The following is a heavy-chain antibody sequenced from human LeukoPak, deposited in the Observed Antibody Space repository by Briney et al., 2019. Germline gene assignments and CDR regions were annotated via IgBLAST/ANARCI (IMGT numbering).Heavy chain of an antibody. V-gene: IGHV3-23*01. CDR3: ATDRGWLRFGY. Sequence: GGSLRLSCAASGFTFSTYAMSWVRQAPGKGLECVSTISGTGGSTYYADSVKGRFTISRDNSKNTLYLQMNSLRAEDTAVYYCATDRGWLRFGYWGQGTLVTVSS. CDR2: ISGTGGST. CDR1: GFTFSTYA. D-gene: IGHD5-12*01. J-gene: IGHJ4*02.